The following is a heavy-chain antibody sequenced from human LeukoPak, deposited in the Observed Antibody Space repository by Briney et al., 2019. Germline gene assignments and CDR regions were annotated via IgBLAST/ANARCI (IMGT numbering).Heavy chain of an antibody. D-gene: IGHD3-10*01. CDR2: ISSTGGTI. Sequence: GGSLRLSCAASGFTFSDYYMSWIRQAPGKGLEWVSYISSTGGTIYNADSVKGRFSISGDSAKNSLYLQMNSLRAEDSAVYYCARGALWLGETVRSFDFWGQGTLVTVSS. V-gene: IGHV3-11*01. CDR1: GFTFSDYY. CDR3: ARGALWLGETVRSFDF. J-gene: IGHJ4*02.